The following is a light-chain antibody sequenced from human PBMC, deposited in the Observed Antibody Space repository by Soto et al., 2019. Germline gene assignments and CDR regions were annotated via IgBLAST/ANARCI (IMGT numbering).Light chain of an antibody. CDR3: SSYAGSNILV. CDR2: EVS. V-gene: IGLV2-8*01. CDR1: SSDVGGYHY. Sequence: QSALTQPPSASGSPGQSVTISCTGTSSDVGGYHYVSWYQQYPGKAPKLMIYEVSTRPSGVPDRFSGSKSGKTASLTVSGLQAEDEADYYCSSYAGSNILVFGGGTKLTVL. J-gene: IGLJ3*02.